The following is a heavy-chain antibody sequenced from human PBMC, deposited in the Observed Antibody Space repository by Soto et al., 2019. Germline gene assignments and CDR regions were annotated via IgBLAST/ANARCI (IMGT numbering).Heavy chain of an antibody. D-gene: IGHD6-13*01. J-gene: IGHJ6*02. CDR3: ARESEPGIAAALYNYYVMDV. CDR2: ISNDGRDE. V-gene: IGHV3-30*03. CDR1: GFIFTDYA. Sequence: GGSLRLSCAASGFIFTDYAMHWVRQAPGKRLEWVAVISNDGRDEHSADSVKDRFAISRDNSKNTLYLQMNSLRAEDTAVYYCARESEPGIAAALYNYYVMDVWGQGTTVTVSS.